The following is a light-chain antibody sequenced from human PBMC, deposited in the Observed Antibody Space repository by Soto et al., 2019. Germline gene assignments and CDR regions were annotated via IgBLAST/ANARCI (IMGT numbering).Light chain of an antibody. J-gene: IGKJ1*01. CDR3: QQYNSLAWT. V-gene: IGKV1-5*01. CDR1: QSISSW. CDR2: DDY. Sequence: DIQMTQSPSTLSASVGDRVTITCRASQSISSWLAWYQQKPGKAPKLLIYDDYSLASGVPSRFTGSGSGTEFTLTISSLQPDDFATYYCQQYNSLAWTFGQGTKVEIK.